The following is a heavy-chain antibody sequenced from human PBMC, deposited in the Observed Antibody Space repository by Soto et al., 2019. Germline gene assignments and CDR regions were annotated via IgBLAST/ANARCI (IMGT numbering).Heavy chain of an antibody. CDR1: GFTFSSYA. D-gene: IGHD3-10*01. CDR3: ARATSGSYVYHYYYMDV. J-gene: IGHJ6*03. CDR2: ISGSGGST. Sequence: GGSLRLSCAASGFTFSSYAMSWVRQAPGKGLEWVSAISGSGGSTYYADSVKGRFTISRDNAKNSLYLQMNSLRAEDTAVYYCARATSGSYVYHYYYMDVWGKGTTVTVSS. V-gene: IGHV3-23*01.